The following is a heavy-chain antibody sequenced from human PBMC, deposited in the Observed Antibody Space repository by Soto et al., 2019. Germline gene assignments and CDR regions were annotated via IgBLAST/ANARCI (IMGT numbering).Heavy chain of an antibody. CDR3: ARSVFP. CDR1: GGSISSGGYY. V-gene: IGHV4-31*03. J-gene: IGHJ5*02. Sequence: QVQLQESGPGLVKPSQTLSLTCTVSGGSISSGGYYWNWIRQHPGNGLEWIGYIYYSGSTYYHPSLKSRITISVDTSTTQFSLKLSSVTAADTAVYYCARSVFPWGQGTLVTVSS. CDR2: IYYSGST.